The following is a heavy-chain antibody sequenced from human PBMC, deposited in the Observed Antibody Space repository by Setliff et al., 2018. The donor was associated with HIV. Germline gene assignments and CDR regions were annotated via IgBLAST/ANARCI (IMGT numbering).Heavy chain of an antibody. D-gene: IGHD1-26*01. Sequence: ASVPFSCPVSGYTLTELSMHWVRQAPGKGLEWMGGFDPEDGDPLYAQKFQGRVTMTEDTSTDTAYMELSSRRSEDTAVYYCATARSSGRYGYYYYMDVWGKGTTVTVSS. V-gene: IGHV1-24*01. J-gene: IGHJ6*03. CDR2: FDPEDGDP. CDR3: ATARSSGRYGYYYYMDV. CDR1: GYTLTELS.